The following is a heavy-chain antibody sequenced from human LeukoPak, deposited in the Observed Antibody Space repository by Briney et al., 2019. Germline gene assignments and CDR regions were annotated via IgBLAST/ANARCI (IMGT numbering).Heavy chain of an antibody. Sequence: ASVKVSCKASGYSFSDYYVQWLRQAPGQGFEWMGWINPNSGGTNYAQKFQGRVTMTRDTSISTAYMDLRRLTSDDTAMYYCAREGGLPVASAGDYWGQGILVTVSS. D-gene: IGHD6-19*01. CDR3: AREGGLPVASAGDY. CDR2: INPNSGGT. J-gene: IGHJ4*02. V-gene: IGHV1-2*02. CDR1: GYSFSDYY.